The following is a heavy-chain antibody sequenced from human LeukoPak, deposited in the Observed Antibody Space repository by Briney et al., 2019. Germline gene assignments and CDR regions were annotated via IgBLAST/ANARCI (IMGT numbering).Heavy chain of an antibody. CDR2: ISGGGAGT. CDR3: ARSPLFGVVALPHI. D-gene: IGHD3-3*01. J-gene: IGHJ3*02. CDR1: GFTFSSYA. V-gene: IGHV3-23*01. Sequence: GGSLRLSCAASGFTFSSYAMSWVRQAPGKGLEWVSAISGGGAGTYYADSVKGRFTISRDSSKNTLYLQLNSLRAEDTAVYYCARSPLFGVVALPHIWGQGTMVTVSS.